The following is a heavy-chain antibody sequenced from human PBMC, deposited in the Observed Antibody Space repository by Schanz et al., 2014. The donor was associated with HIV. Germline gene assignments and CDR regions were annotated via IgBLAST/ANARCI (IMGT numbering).Heavy chain of an antibody. CDR1: GFTFNNYA. D-gene: IGHD3-16*01. CDR2: INWNGDTT. CDR3: ARAWWSWRRYYFEP. J-gene: IGHJ4*02. V-gene: IGHV3-23*01. Sequence: EVQLLEFGGGLVRPGESLRLSCLASGFTFNNYAMSWVRQAPGKGLEWVAVINWNGDTTYYADSVKGRFTISRDNSNNEHFLHMPALRADDTALYYGARAWWSWRRYYFEPWGQGTLVTVSS.